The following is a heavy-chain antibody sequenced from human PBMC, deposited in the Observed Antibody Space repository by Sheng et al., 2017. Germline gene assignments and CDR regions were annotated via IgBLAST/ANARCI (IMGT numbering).Heavy chain of an antibody. CDR2: INHSGST. CDR3: ARGGFHYGDYVVRARYYYGMDV. J-gene: IGHJ6*02. D-gene: IGHD4-17*01. CDR1: GGSFSGYY. V-gene: IGHV4-34*01. Sequence: QVQLQQWGAGLLKPSETLSLTCAVYGGSFSGYYWSWIRQPPGKGLEWIGEINHSGSTNYNPSLKSRVTISVDTSKNQFSLKLSSVTAADTAVYYCARGGFHYGDYVVRARYYYGMDVWGQGTTVTVSS.